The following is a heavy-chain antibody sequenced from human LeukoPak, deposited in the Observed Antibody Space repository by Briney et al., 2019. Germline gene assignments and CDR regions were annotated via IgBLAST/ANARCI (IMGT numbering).Heavy chain of an antibody. D-gene: IGHD5-18*01. V-gene: IGHV4-39*01. J-gene: IGHJ3*02. Sequence: SETLSLTCTVSGGSISSSTYYWGWIRQPPGKGLEWIGSIYYSGSTYYNPSLKSRVTISVDTSKNQFSLKLSSVTAADTAVYYCARLNVDTATVYDAFDIWGQGTMVTVSS. CDR3: ARLNVDTATVYDAFDI. CDR1: GGSISSSTYY. CDR2: IYYSGST.